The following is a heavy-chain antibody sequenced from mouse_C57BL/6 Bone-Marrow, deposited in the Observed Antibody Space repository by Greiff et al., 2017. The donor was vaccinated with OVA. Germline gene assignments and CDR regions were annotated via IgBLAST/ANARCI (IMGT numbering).Heavy chain of an antibody. D-gene: IGHD2-1*01. CDR1: GFNIKDYY. Sequence: EVQLQQSGAELVRPGASVKLSCTASGFNIKDYYMHWVKQRPEQGLEWIGRIAPEDGDTEYAPKFQGKATMTADTSSNTAYLQLSSLTSEDTAVYYCTTGLYYGNYDRFAYWGQGTLVTVSA. CDR3: TTGLYYGNYDRFAY. CDR2: IAPEDGDT. V-gene: IGHV14-1*01. J-gene: IGHJ3*01.